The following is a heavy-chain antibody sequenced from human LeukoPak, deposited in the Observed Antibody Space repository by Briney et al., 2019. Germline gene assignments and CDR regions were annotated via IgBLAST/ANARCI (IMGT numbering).Heavy chain of an antibody. CDR1: GFTFSSYT. D-gene: IGHD4-17*01. Sequence: PGGSLRLSCAASGFTFSSYTMHWVRQAPGKGLEYVSAISSNGGSTYCANSVKGRFTISRDNSKNTLYLQMGSLRAEDMAVYYCATTVTTPSSFDYWGQGTLVTVSS. CDR3: ATTVTTPSSFDY. CDR2: ISSNGGST. V-gene: IGHV3-64*01. J-gene: IGHJ4*02.